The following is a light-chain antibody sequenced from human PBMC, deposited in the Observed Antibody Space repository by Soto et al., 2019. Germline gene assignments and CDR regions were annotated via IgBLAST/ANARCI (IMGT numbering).Light chain of an antibody. CDR2: DAS. CDR1: QSVSSY. Sequence: EIVLTQSPATLSLSPGERATLSCRASQSVSSYLAWYQQKPGQAPRLLIYDASNRATGIPARFSGSGSGTDFTLPISSLEPEDFAVYYCQQRSNWRVYTFGQGTKLEIK. J-gene: IGKJ2*01. V-gene: IGKV3-11*01. CDR3: QQRSNWRVYT.